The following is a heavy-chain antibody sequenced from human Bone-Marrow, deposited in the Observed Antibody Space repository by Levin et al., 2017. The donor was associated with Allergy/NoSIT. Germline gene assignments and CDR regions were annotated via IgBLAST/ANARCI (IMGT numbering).Heavy chain of an antibody. CDR1: GFTFSTYS. J-gene: IGHJ4*02. D-gene: IGHD1-26*01. CDR2: ISTNSIYI. CDR3: ARGETVGPNTGFDY. V-gene: IGHV3-21*04. Sequence: GGSLRLSCAPSGFTFSTYSMNWVRQAPGKGLEWVSSISTNSIYIYYSDSVKGRFTISRDNAKNSLSLQMNSLGAEDTAVYYCARGETVGPNTGFDYWGQGTLVTVSS.